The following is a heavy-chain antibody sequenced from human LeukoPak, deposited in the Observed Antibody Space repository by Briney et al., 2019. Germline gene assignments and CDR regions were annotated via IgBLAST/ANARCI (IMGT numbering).Heavy chain of an antibody. CDR3: ARTGGYSNRFFDY. J-gene: IGHJ4*02. Sequence: GGSLRLSCAASGFTFRDYYMSWIRQAPGKGLQWVALISTDATVIQYADSVRGRFTISRDNAKNSLHLQMNSLRAEDTAVYYCARTGGYSNRFFDYWGQGALVTVST. V-gene: IGHV3-11*04. D-gene: IGHD4-11*01. CDR1: GFTFRDYY. CDR2: ISTDATVI.